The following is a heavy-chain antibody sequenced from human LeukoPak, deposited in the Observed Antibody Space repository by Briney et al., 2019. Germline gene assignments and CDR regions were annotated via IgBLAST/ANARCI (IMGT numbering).Heavy chain of an antibody. CDR2: ISSSSSYI. J-gene: IGHJ4*02. CDR1: GFTFSSYS. CDR3: ARGLQDTAMVQTDDY. Sequence: GGSLRLSCAASGFTFSSYSMNWVRQAPGKGLEWVSSISSSSSYIYYADSVKGRFTISRDNAKNSLYLQMNSLRAEDTAVYYCARGLQDTAMVQTDDYWGQGTLVTVSS. D-gene: IGHD5-18*01. V-gene: IGHV3-21*01.